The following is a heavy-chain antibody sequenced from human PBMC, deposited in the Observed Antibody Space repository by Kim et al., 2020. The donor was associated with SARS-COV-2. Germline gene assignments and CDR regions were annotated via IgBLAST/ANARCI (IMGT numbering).Heavy chain of an antibody. CDR2: IYYSGST. D-gene: IGHD6-13*01. J-gene: IGHJ6*02. V-gene: IGHV4-39*01. Sequence: SETLSLTCTVSGGSISSSSYYWGWIRQPPGKGLEWIGSIYYSGSTYYNPSLKSRVTISVDTSKNQFSLKLSSVTAADTAVYYCARLKNDGSWYRGYYYDGMDVWGQGTTVTVSS. CDR1: GGSISSSSYY. CDR3: ARLKNDGSWYRGYYYDGMDV.